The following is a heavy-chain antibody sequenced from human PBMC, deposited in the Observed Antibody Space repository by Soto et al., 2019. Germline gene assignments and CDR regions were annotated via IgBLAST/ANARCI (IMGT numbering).Heavy chain of an antibody. V-gene: IGHV4-31*03. Sequence: QVQLQESGPGLVKPSQSLSLTCTVSGGSISSGGYYWSWIRQHPGKGLEWIGYIYYSGSTYYNPSLKSRVTISVDTSKNQFSLKLSSVTAADTAVYYCARVGQTMIVFGDAQENWFDPWGQGTLVTVSS. J-gene: IGHJ5*02. CDR1: GGSISSGGYY. CDR3: ARVGQTMIVFGDAQENWFDP. CDR2: IYYSGST. D-gene: IGHD3-22*01.